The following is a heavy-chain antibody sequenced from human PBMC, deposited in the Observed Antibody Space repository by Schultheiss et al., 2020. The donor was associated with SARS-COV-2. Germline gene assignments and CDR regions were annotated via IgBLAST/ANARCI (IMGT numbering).Heavy chain of an antibody. CDR3: VKEWNK. J-gene: IGHJ4*02. V-gene: IGHV4-4*07. CDR2: VYTTGST. Sequence: SQTLSLTCAVSGGSFSGHYWTWIRQPPGKGLEWIGRVYTTGSTLFNPSLKSRVTVSADLSKNQFSLKLSSVTDADTAVYYCVKEWNKWGPGILVTVSS. D-gene: IGHD1-1*01. CDR1: GGSFSGHY.